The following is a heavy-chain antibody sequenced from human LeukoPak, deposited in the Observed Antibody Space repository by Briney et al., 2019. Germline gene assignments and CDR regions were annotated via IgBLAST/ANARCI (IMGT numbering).Heavy chain of an antibody. CDR2: ISSSSAYI. V-gene: IGHV3-21*04. CDR1: GFTFSSYS. Sequence: GGSLRLSCAASGFTFSSYSMNWVRQAPGKGLEWVSSISSSSAYIYYADSMKGRFTISRDNAKSSLFLQMNSLRADDTAVYYRAKERDSRGYSDYWGQGTLVTVSS. D-gene: IGHD3-22*01. CDR3: AKERDSRGYSDY. J-gene: IGHJ4*02.